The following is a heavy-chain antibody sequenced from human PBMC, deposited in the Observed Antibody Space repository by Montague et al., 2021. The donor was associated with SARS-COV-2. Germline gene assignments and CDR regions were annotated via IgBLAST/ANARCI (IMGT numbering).Heavy chain of an antibody. D-gene: IGHD3-10*01. CDR2: VDKSDNT. CDR3: TSGEGNYGWGYYFDY. V-gene: IGHV4-59*01. CDR1: GDSIRTNY. J-gene: IGHJ4*02. Sequence: SETLSLTCTVSGDSIRTNYWSWIRQPPGKGLEWIGYVDKSDNTDYNPSLKSRVTISLDTSKKQFSLKLNSVTSADTAVYYCTSGEGNYGWGYYFDYWGQGTLVTVSS.